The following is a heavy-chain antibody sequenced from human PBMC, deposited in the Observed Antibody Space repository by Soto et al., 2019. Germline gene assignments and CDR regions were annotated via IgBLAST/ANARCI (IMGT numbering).Heavy chain of an antibody. CDR2: IWYDGSNK. V-gene: IGHV3-33*01. CDR1: GFTFSSYG. J-gene: IGHJ6*02. D-gene: IGHD6-13*01. Sequence: GGSLRLSCAASGFTFSSYGMHWVRQAPGKGLEWVAVIWYDGSNKYYADSVKGRFTISRDNSKNTLYLQMNSLRAEDTAVYYCARGGGSSWYEGNHYYYYGMDVWGQGTTVTVSS. CDR3: ARGGGSSWYEGNHYYYYGMDV.